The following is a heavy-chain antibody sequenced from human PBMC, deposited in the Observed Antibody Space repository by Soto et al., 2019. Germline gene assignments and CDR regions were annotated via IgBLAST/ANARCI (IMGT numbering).Heavy chain of an antibody. Sequence: QLQLQESGPGLVKPSETLSLTCTVSGGSISSSSYYWGWIRQPPGKGLEWIGSIYYSGSTYYNPSLKSRVTISVDTSKNQFSLKLSSVTAADTAVYYCARPRLTTVKYEMGGAYYGMDVWGQGTTVTVSS. V-gene: IGHV4-39*01. CDR3: ARPRLTTVKYEMGGAYYGMDV. CDR1: GGSISSSSYY. J-gene: IGHJ6*02. D-gene: IGHD4-17*01. CDR2: IYYSGST.